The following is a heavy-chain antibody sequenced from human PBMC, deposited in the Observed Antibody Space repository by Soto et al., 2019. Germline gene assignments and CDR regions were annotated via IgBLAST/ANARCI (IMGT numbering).Heavy chain of an antibody. CDR1: GGTFSSYA. CDR2: IIPIFGTA. V-gene: IGHV1-69*12. Sequence: QVQLVQSGAEVKKPGSSVKVSCKASGGTFSSYAISWVRQAPGQGLEWMGGIIPIFGTANYAQKFQGRVTITADESTSTAYMELSSLRSEDTAVYYCARAYSGYDPFTVTHDLDAFDIWGQGTMVTVSS. CDR3: ARAYSGYDPFTVTHDLDAFDI. J-gene: IGHJ3*02. D-gene: IGHD5-12*01.